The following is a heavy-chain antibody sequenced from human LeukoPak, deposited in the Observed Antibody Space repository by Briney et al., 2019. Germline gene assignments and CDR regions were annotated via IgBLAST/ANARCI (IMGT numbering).Heavy chain of an antibody. CDR2: INTRGNT. Sequence: SETLSLTCIVSGGYISNYYWSWIRQPAGKGLQWIGRINTRGNTNYNPFLKSRVTMSVDTSKNQFSLKLHSLTAADTAVYYCAREYGDFDYWGRGTLVTVSS. D-gene: IGHD4-17*01. CDR1: GGYISNYY. CDR3: AREYGDFDY. V-gene: IGHV4-4*07. J-gene: IGHJ4*02.